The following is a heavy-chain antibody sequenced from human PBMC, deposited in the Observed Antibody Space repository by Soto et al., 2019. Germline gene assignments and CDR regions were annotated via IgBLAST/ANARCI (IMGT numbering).Heavy chain of an antibody. CDR3: ARDRGYYDSSGPLFDY. D-gene: IGHD3-22*01. CDR2: ISAYNGNT. V-gene: IGHV1-18*01. J-gene: IGHJ4*02. Sequence: ASVKVSCKASGYTFTSYGISWVRQAPGQGLEWMGWISAYNGNTNYAQKLQGRVTMTTDTSTSTAYMELRSLRSDDTAVYYCARDRGYYDSSGPLFDYWGQGTRVTVSS. CDR1: GYTFTSYG.